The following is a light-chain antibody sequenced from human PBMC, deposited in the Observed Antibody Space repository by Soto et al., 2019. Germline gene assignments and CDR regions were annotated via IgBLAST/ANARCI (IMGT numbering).Light chain of an antibody. Sequence: DIQMTQSPSSLSASVGDRVTITCQASQGIRNYLNWYQQTPGQAPKLLIYAASSLQSGVPSRFSGSGSGTDFTLTISSLQPEDFATYYCQQSYSTLSITFGQGTRLEI. CDR1: QGIRNY. CDR2: AAS. J-gene: IGKJ5*01. V-gene: IGKV1-39*01. CDR3: QQSYSTLSIT.